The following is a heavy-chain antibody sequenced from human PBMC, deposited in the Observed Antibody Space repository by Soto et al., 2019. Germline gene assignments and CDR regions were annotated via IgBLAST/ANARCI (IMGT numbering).Heavy chain of an antibody. Sequence: EVRLLESGGGLAQPGGSRRLSCAASGFTFSSSAMNWVRQAPGKGLEWVSSIRVGGGDTFYADSVRGRFTVSRDISTNTHYPQMHSLRAQATDIYPCAKCYVGTARTSGGCHWFDTWGQGTLVTVSS. J-gene: IGHJ5*02. V-gene: IGHV3-23*01. CDR3: AKCYVGTARTSGGCHWFDT. D-gene: IGHD2-15*01. CDR1: GFTFSSSA. CDR2: IRVGGGDT.